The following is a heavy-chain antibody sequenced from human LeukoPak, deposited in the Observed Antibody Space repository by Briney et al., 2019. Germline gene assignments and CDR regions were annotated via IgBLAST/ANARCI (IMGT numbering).Heavy chain of an antibody. J-gene: IGHJ4*02. D-gene: IGHD3-22*01. CDR3: AREGYYDSSGYYFDY. Sequence: SETLSLTCTVSGGSISSSSYYWGWVRQPPGKGLEWIGSIYYSGITYYNSSLKSRVTISVDTSKNQFSLKLNSVTAEDTAVYYCAREGYYDSSGYYFDYWGQGTLVTVSS. V-gene: IGHV4-39*07. CDR2: IYYSGIT. CDR1: GGSISSSSYY.